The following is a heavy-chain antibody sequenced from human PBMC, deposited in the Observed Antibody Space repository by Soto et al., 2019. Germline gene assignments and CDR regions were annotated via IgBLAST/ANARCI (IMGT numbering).Heavy chain of an antibody. Sequence: SETLSLTCAVSGGSISSSNWWSWVRQPPGKGLEWIGEIYHSGSTNYNPSLKSRVTISLDKSKNQFSLKLSSVTAADTAVYYCARAKYYYDSSGYHYYYGMDVWGEGTTVTVSS. D-gene: IGHD3-22*01. CDR1: GGSISSSNW. J-gene: IGHJ6*04. V-gene: IGHV4-4*02. CDR2: IYHSGST. CDR3: ARAKYYYDSSGYHYYYGMDV.